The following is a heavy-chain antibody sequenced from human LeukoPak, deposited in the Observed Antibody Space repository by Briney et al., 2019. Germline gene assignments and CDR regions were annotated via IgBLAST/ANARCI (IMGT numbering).Heavy chain of an antibody. J-gene: IGHJ4*02. CDR2: ISASAAST. CDR3: AKDRANAWSSDY. V-gene: IGHV3-23*01. D-gene: IGHD3-10*01. Sequence: PGGSLRLSCAASGFTFSSYAMSWVRQAPGKGLEWVSTISASAASTYYADSVKGRFTISRDNSKNTLYLQMNSLRAEDTAVYYCAKDRANAWSSDYWGQGTLVTVSS. CDR1: GFTFSSYA.